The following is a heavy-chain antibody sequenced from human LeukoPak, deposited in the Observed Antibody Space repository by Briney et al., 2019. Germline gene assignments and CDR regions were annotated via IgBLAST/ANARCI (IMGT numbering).Heavy chain of an antibody. J-gene: IGHJ4*02. D-gene: IGHD3-10*01. Sequence: GGSLRLSCAASGFTFSSYGMSWVRQAPGKGLEWVSSISSSATYRYYADSVKGRFTISRDNSKNTLYLQMNSLRAEDTAVYYCAREWSFDYWGQGTLVTVSS. V-gene: IGHV3-21*01. CDR2: ISSSATYR. CDR1: GFTFSSYG. CDR3: AREWSFDY.